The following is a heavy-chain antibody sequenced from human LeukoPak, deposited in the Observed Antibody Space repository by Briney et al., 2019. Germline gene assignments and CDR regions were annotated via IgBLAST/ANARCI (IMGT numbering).Heavy chain of an antibody. CDR3: AKRGVVIRVILVGFHKEAYYFDS. Sequence: PGGSLRLSCAVSGITLSNHGMSWVRQAPGKGLEWVAGISDRGSRTNYADSVKGRFTISTDHPKNTLYLQMNSLRAEDTAVYFCAKRGVVIRVILVGFHKEAYYFDSWGQGALVTVSS. J-gene: IGHJ4*02. V-gene: IGHV3-23*01. CDR1: GITLSNHG. D-gene: IGHD3-22*01. CDR2: ISDRGSRT.